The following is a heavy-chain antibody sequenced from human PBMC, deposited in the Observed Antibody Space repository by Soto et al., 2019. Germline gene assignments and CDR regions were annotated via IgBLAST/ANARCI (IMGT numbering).Heavy chain of an antibody. D-gene: IGHD3-10*01. CDR1: GYTFTSYA. J-gene: IGHJ3*02. Sequence: ASVKVSCKASGYTFTSYAMHWVRQAPGQRLEWMGWINAGNGNTKYSQKFQGRVTITRDTSASTAYMELSSLRSEDTAVYYCARGDVLLWFGELSDAFDIWGQGTMVTVSS. CDR2: INAGNGNT. CDR3: ARGDVLLWFGELSDAFDI. V-gene: IGHV1-3*01.